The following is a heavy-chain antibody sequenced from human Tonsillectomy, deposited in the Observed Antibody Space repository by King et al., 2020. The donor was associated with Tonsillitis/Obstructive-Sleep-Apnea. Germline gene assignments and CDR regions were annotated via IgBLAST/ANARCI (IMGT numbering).Heavy chain of an antibody. CDR1: GGSFSSSSYY. J-gene: IGHJ6*02. CDR3: AREPTSHLTSYFYYGMDV. V-gene: IGHV4-39*02. CDR2: IYYSGST. Sequence: LQLQESGPGLVKPSETLSLTCTVSGGSFSSSSYYWDWIRQPPGKGLEWIGTIYYSGSTYYNPSLKSRVTMSVDTSKNQFSLRLKSVTAADTAVYYCAREPTSHLTSYFYYGMDVWGQGTTVTVSS.